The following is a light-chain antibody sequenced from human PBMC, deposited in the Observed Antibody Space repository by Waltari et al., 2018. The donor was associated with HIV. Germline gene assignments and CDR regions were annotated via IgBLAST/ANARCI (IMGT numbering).Light chain of an antibody. J-gene: IGKJ2*02. CDR2: GAS. CDR1: QSVSSSY. CDR3: QQYGNAPRT. Sequence: EIVLTQSPGTLSLSPGERATLSCRASQSVSSSYLAWYQQKPGQAPRLLISGASSRATGSPDRFSGSGSGTDFTLTISRLEPEELAVYYCQQYGNAPRTCGQGTKLESK. V-gene: IGKV3-20*01.